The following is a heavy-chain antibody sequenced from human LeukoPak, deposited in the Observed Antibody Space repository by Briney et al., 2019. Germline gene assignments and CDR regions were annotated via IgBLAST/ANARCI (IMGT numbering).Heavy chain of an antibody. V-gene: IGHV3-23*01. CDR1: GFTFSSYA. Sequence: GGSLRLSCAASGFTFSSYAMSWVRQAPGKGLEWVSAISGSGGSTYYADSVKGRFTISRDNAKNSLYLQMNSLRAEDTAVYYCAREEGYDFWSGYTDWGQGTLVTVSS. J-gene: IGHJ4*02. CDR3: AREEGYDFWSGYTD. CDR2: ISGSGGST. D-gene: IGHD3-3*01.